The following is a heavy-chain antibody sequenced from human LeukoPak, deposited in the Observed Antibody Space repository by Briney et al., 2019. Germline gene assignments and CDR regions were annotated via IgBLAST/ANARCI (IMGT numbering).Heavy chain of an antibody. Sequence: ASVKVSCKASGYTFTGYYMHWVRQVPGQGLEWMGSINPNSGGTNYAQKFQGRVTMTRDTSISTAYMELSRLRSDDTAVYYCARELGYCSSTSCYYYFDYWGQGTLVTVSS. CDR2: INPNSGGT. J-gene: IGHJ4*02. D-gene: IGHD2-2*01. CDR1: GYTFTGYY. V-gene: IGHV1-2*02. CDR3: ARELGYCSSTSCYYYFDY.